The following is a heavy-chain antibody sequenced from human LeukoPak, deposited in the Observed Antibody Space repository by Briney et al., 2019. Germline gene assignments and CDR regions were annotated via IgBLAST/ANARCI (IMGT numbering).Heavy chain of an antibody. D-gene: IGHD1-26*01. Sequence: PGGPLRLSCAASGFTFSSHLMHWVRPAPGKGLVWVSRISSDGTYTNYADSVRGRFTISRDNAKNTLYLQMNSLRAEDTAVYYCARGRGSSGGYYVGDFWGQGTLVTVSS. J-gene: IGHJ4*02. V-gene: IGHV3-74*01. CDR2: ISSDGTYT. CDR1: GFTFSSHL. CDR3: ARGRGSSGGYYVGDF.